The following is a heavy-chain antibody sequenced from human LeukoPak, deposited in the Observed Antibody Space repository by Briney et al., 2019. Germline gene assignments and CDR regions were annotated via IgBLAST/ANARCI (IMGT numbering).Heavy chain of an antibody. CDR1: GYTFTGYY. V-gene: IGHV1-46*01. CDR2: INPSGGST. D-gene: IGHD3-3*01. Sequence: GASVKVSCKASGYTFTGYYMHWVRQAPGQGLEWMGIINPSGGSTSYAQKFQGRVTMTRDMSTSTAYMELSSLRSEDTAVYYCARDRFGVVIRNYMDVWGKGTTVTVSS. CDR3: ARDRFGVVIRNYMDV. J-gene: IGHJ6*03.